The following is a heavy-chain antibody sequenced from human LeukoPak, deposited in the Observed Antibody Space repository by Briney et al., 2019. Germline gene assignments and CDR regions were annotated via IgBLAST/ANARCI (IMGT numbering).Heavy chain of an antibody. D-gene: IGHD3-10*01. CDR3: AREAPFGSGSYDY. V-gene: IGHV3-33*01. J-gene: IGHJ4*02. Sequence: GGSLRLSCAASGFTFSNHVMHWVRQAPGKGLEWVALVWSDGRDKYYADSVKGRVTISRDNSKNTLYLQMNSLRAEDTAVYYCAREAPFGSGSYDYWGQGTLVTVSS. CDR2: VWSDGRDK. CDR1: GFTFSNHV.